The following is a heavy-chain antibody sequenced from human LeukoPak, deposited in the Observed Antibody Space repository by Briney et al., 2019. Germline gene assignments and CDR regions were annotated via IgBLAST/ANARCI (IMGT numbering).Heavy chain of an antibody. CDR2: IGGDGGSP. CDR3: AKDSVPFNGIYDAFDI. V-gene: IGHV3-23*01. Sequence: GGSLRLSCAASGFTLSSYAMSWVRQGPGKGLEWVSTIGGDGGSPYYADSVTGRFVISKDNSKNTLSLQMNNLRAEDTATYYCAKDSVPFNGIYDAFDIWGQGTLVTVSS. J-gene: IGHJ3*02. CDR1: GFTLSSYA. D-gene: IGHD5-12*01.